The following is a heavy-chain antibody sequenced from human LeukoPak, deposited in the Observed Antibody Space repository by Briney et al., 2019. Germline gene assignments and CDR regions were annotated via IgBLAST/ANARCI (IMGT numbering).Heavy chain of an antibody. CDR1: GFTFSNYW. D-gene: IGHD3-10*01. CDR3: ARDEWGDYGMDV. Sequence: AGGSLRLSCAASGFTFSNYWIHWVRQAPGKGLVWVSRINSDGSSTNYADSVKGRFTISRDNAKNTLYLQMNSLRAEDTAVYYCARDEWGDYGMDVWGQGTTVTVSS. CDR2: INSDGSST. V-gene: IGHV3-74*01. J-gene: IGHJ6*02.